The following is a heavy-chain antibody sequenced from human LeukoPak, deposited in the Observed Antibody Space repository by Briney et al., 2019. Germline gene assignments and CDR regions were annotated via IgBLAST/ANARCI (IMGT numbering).Heavy chain of an antibody. D-gene: IGHD3-3*01. V-gene: IGHV3-21*01. CDR2: ISSSSSYI. CDR3: ARAPSYYDFWTGHYDHYYMDV. CDR1: GFTFSSYN. J-gene: IGHJ6*03. Sequence: GGSLRLSCAASGFTFSSYNMNWVRQAPGKGLEWVSSISSSSSYIYYSDSVKGRFTISRDNAKKSLCLQMNSLRAEDTAVYYCARAPSYYDFWTGHYDHYYMDVWGKGTTVTVSS.